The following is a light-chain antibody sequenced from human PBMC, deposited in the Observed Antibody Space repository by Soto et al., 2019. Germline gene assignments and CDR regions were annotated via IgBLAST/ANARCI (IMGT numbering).Light chain of an antibody. J-gene: IGKJ4*01. CDR3: QQSYSTPR. Sequence: DIHITHSPSPLSSSVLYRFTITCRASQTIRNYLNWYQQKPGEAPKLLIYAASRLPSGVPSRFSGSGSGTDFTLTINTLQPEDIATYYCQQSYSTPRFGGGTKVDIK. V-gene: IGKV1-39*01. CDR2: AAS. CDR1: QTIRNY.